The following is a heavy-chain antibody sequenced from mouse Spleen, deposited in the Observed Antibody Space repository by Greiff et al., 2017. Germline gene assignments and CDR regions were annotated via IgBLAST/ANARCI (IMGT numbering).Heavy chain of an antibody. D-gene: IGHD2-3*01. J-gene: IGHJ3*01. Sequence: VQLQESVAELVRPGASVKLSCTASGFNIKNTYMHWVKQTPVHGLEWIGAIDPETGGTAYNQKFKGKATLTADKSSSTAYMELRSLTSEDSAVYYCTDGYYRAYWGQGTLVTVSA. CDR1: GFNIKNTY. CDR3: TDGYYRAY. CDR2: IDPETGGT. V-gene: IGHV1-15*01.